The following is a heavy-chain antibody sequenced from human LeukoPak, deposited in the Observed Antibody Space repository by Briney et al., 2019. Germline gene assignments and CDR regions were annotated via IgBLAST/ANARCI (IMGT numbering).Heavy chain of an antibody. V-gene: IGHV3-15*01. D-gene: IGHD2-2*01. Sequence: GGSLRLSCAASGFTFSNAWMSWVRRAPGKGLEWVGRIKSKTDGGTTDYAAPVKGRFTISRDDSKNTLYLQMNSLKTEDTAVYYCTTDSGSTSCYWRAAPCNYWGQGTLVTVSS. CDR1: GFTFSNAW. J-gene: IGHJ4*02. CDR2: IKSKTDGGTT. CDR3: TTDSGSTSCYWRAAPCNY.